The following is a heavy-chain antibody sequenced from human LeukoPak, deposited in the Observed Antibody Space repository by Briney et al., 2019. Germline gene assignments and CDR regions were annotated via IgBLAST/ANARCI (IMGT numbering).Heavy chain of an antibody. CDR1: GYIFANYG. Sequence: ASVKVSCKASGYIFANYGFAWVRQAPGQGLEWPGWINTYNGNTKYAQNLQGRVTVTTDTSTNTAYMELRSLTSDDTAVYYCAREPISSGTYYPRSDYWGQGTLVTVSS. CDR2: INTYNGNT. D-gene: IGHD3-10*01. CDR3: AREPISSGTYYPRSDY. J-gene: IGHJ4*02. V-gene: IGHV1-18*01.